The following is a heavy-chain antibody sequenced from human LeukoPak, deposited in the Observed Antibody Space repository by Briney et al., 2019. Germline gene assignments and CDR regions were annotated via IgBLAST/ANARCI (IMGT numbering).Heavy chain of an antibody. V-gene: IGHV1-2*02. CDR1: GYTFTGYY. CDR3: ARGGEYCSSTSCYYMDV. D-gene: IGHD2-2*01. Sequence: ASVKASCKASGYTFTGYYMHWVRQAPGQGLEWMGWINPNSGGTNYAQKFQGRVTMTRDTSISTAYMELSRLRSDDTAVYYCARGGEYCSSTSCYYMDVWGKGTTVTVSS. J-gene: IGHJ6*03. CDR2: INPNSGGT.